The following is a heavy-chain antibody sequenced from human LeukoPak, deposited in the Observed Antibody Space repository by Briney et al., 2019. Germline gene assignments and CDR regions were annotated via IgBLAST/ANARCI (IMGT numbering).Heavy chain of an antibody. J-gene: IGHJ4*02. CDR2: TSGDGGST. CDR1: GFTFDDYA. CDR3: ANEDY. Sequence: PGGSLRLSCAASGFTFDDYAMHWLRHAPGKGLELVSLTSGDGGSTYYADSVKGRFTISRDNSKNSLYLQMNSLRTEDTALYYCANEDYWGQGTLVTVSS. V-gene: IGHV3-43*02.